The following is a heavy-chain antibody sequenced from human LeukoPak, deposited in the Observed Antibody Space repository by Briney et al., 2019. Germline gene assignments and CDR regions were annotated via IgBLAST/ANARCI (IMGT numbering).Heavy chain of an antibody. J-gene: IGHJ6*04. Sequence: GGSLRLSCAASGFIFSDYSFNWVRQAPGKGLEWVSSINSDSNYIYYADSVKGRFTISRDAKNSVYLQMNSLRAEDTAVYYCARNGILGIAAAVDVWGKGTTVTVSS. CDR2: INSDSNYI. V-gene: IGHV3-21*01. D-gene: IGHD6-13*01. CDR3: ARNGILGIAAAVDV. CDR1: GFIFSDYS.